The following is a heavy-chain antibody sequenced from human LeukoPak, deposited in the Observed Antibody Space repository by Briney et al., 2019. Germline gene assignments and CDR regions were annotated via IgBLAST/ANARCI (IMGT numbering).Heavy chain of an antibody. Sequence: SVKVSCKASGGTFSSYAMSWVRQAPGQGLEWMGRIIPIFGTANYAQKFQGRVTITTDESTSTAYMELSSLRSEDTAVYYCSRSGSYSNAVAFDIWGQGTMVTVSS. CDR3: SRSGSYSNAVAFDI. J-gene: IGHJ3*02. CDR1: GGTFSSYA. V-gene: IGHV1-69*05. D-gene: IGHD1-26*01. CDR2: IIPIFGTA.